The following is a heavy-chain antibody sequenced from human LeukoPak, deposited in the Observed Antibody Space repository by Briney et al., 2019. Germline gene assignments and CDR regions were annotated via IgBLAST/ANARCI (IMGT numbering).Heavy chain of an antibody. CDR3: ARQVLIVVVTPWYFDL. J-gene: IGHJ2*01. D-gene: IGHD3-22*01. Sequence: SQTLSLTCTVSGGSISSGGYYWSWIRQHPGKGLEWIGYIYYSGSTYYNPSLKSRVTISVDTSKNQFSLKLSSVTAADTAVYYCARQVLIVVVTPWYFDLWGRGTLVTVSS. V-gene: IGHV4-31*03. CDR1: GGSISSGGYY. CDR2: IYYSGST.